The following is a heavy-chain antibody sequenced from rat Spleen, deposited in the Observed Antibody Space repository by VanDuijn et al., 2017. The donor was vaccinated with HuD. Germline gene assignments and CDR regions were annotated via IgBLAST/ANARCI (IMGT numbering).Heavy chain of an antibody. D-gene: IGHD1-8*01. CDR1: GFTFSNYY. CDR2: ISTSGSRT. V-gene: IGHV5-25*01. J-gene: IGHJ3*01. CDR3: ASPVATGWFAY. Sequence: EVQLVESGGGLVQPGRSLKLSCAASGFTFSNYYMAWVRQAPKKGLEWVATISTSGSRTYYPDSVKGRFTISRDNAKSSLYLQMNSLKSEDTATYYCASPVATGWFAYWGQGTLVTVSS.